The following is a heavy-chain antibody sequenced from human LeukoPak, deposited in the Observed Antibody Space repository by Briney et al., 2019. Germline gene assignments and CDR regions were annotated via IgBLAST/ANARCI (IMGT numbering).Heavy chain of an antibody. CDR1: GFTFSSYW. CDR2: IKQDGSEK. D-gene: IGHD3-16*01. J-gene: IGHJ4*02. V-gene: IGHV3-7*01. CDR3: ARGRGGKYGKYYFDY. Sequence: GGSLRLSCAASGFTFSSYWMSWVRQAPGKGLEWVANIKQDGSEKYYVDSVKGRLTIYRDNAKTSLYLQMNSLRAEDTAVYYCARGRGGKYGKYYFDYWGQGTLVTVSS.